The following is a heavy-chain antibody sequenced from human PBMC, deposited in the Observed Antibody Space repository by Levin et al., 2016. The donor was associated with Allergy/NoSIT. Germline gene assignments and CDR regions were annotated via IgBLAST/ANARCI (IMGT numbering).Heavy chain of an antibody. CDR2: IYYSGST. Sequence: SETLSLTCTVSGGSISSSSYYWGWIRQPPGKGLEWIGSIYYSGSTYYNPSLKSRVTISVDTSKNQFSLKLSSVTAADTAVYYCARHYHLVGQLLGGGWWFDPWGQGTLVGDRLL. J-gene: IGHJ5*02. V-gene: IGHV4-39*01. CDR1: GGSISSSSYY. D-gene: IGHD2-2*01. CDR3: ARHYHLVGQLLGGGWWFDP.